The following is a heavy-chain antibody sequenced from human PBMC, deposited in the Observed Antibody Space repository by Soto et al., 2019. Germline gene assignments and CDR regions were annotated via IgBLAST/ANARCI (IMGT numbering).Heavy chain of an antibody. CDR3: ARRRRAFDY. J-gene: IGHJ4*02. Sequence: PTDALSLTCTVSGGSISSSSYYWGWIRQPPGKGLEWIGSIYYSGSTYYNPSLKSRVTISVDTSKNQFSLKLSSVTAADTAVYYCARRRRAFDYWGQGTLVTLTS. CDR2: IYYSGST. CDR1: GGSISSSSYY. V-gene: IGHV4-39*01.